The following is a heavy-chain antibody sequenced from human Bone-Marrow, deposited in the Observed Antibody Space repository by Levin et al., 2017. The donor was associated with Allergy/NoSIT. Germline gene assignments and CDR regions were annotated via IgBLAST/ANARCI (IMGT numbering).Heavy chain of an antibody. V-gene: IGHV3-7*01. J-gene: IGHJ6*02. Sequence: SCAASGFTLSQYWMTWVRQAPGKGLEWVATIKPDGSEKYYVDSVKGRFTISRDNTRKSLSLEMNNLRSADTAVYFCARDSFSTSSGLDYYYGLDVWGQGTTVTVSS. D-gene: IGHD6-6*01. CDR1: GFTLSQYW. CDR3: ARDSFSTSSGLDYYYGLDV. CDR2: IKPDGSEK.